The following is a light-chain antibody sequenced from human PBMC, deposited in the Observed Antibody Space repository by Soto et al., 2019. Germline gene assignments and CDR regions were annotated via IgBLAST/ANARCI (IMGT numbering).Light chain of an antibody. CDR3: QQTYRTPLT. CDR2: AAS. V-gene: IGKV1-39*01. CDR1: QYIGRY. J-gene: IGKJ4*01. Sequence: IQMTQTPYSLSASVGDRVTITCRAGQYIGRYLNWYQQKPGKAPKLLIYAASSLHSGVPSRFSGSGSWTDFTLTISSLQPEDFATYSCQQTYRTPLTFGGGTMVDI.